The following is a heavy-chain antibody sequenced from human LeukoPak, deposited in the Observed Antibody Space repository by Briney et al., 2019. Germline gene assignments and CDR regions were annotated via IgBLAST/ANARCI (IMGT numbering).Heavy chain of an antibody. CDR2: VDHTGST. V-gene: IGHV4-59*01. Sequence: SETLSLTCSVSDDSITMYYWTWIRQPPGKGLEWIGYVDHTGSTNFNPSLNGRVSISRDTTKNLFSLRLRSVTAADTAVYYCARDLDTTVTMKGMDVWGKGTTVTVSS. CDR3: ARDLDTTVTMKGMDV. D-gene: IGHD4-17*01. J-gene: IGHJ6*04. CDR1: DDSITMYY.